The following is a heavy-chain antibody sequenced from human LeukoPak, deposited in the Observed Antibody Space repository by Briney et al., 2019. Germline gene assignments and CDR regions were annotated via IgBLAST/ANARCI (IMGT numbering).Heavy chain of an antibody. D-gene: IGHD6-19*01. CDR1: GGSISSSSYY. V-gene: IGHV4-39*01. J-gene: IGHJ5*02. CDR3: ARARIAVAAVNWFDP. CDR2: IYYSGST. Sequence: SETLSLTCTVPGGSISSSSYYWGWIRQPPGKGLEWIGSIYYSGSTYYNPSLKSRVTISVDTSKNQFSLKLSSVTAADTAVYYCARARIAVAAVNWFDPWGQGTLVTVSS.